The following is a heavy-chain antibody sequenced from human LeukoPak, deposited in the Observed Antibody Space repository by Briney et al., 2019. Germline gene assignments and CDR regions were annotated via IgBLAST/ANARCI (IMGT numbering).Heavy chain of an antibody. D-gene: IGHD3-22*01. CDR1: GFTFSSYS. Sequence: PGGSLRLSCAASGFTFSSYSMNWVRQATGNGLEWVSYISSSSSTIYYADSVKGRFTISRDNAKNSLYLQMNSLRAEDTAVYYCARGESYYYDSSGYFDYWGQGTLVTVSS. V-gene: IGHV3-48*01. CDR3: ARGESYYYDSSGYFDY. CDR2: ISSSSSTI. J-gene: IGHJ4*02.